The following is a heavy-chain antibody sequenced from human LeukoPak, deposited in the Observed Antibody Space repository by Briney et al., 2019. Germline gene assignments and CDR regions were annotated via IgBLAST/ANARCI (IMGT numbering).Heavy chain of an antibody. V-gene: IGHV3-11*01. Sequence: PGGPLRLSCAASGFTFSDYYMSWIRQAPGKGLEWVSYISSSGSTIYYADSVKGRFTISRDNAKNSLYLQMNSLRAEDTAVYYCARALRYFDWYVGYWGQGTLVTVSS. CDR1: GFTFSDYY. J-gene: IGHJ4*02. CDR3: ARALRYFDWYVGY. D-gene: IGHD3-9*01. CDR2: ISSSGSTI.